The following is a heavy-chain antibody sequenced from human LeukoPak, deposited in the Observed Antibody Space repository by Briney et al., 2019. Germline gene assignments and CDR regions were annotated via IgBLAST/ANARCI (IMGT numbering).Heavy chain of an antibody. V-gene: IGHV3-23*01. Sequence: GGSLRLSCAASGFTFSNYAMSWVRQAPGKGLEWVSTLSASGGTTYYADSVKGRFIISRDNSKNTLHLQMNSLRAEDTAVYYCARSFYDILIGYYQYFDYWGQGTLVTVSS. CDR2: LSASGGTT. CDR3: ARSFYDILIGYYQYFDY. CDR1: GFTFSNYA. J-gene: IGHJ4*02. D-gene: IGHD3-9*01.